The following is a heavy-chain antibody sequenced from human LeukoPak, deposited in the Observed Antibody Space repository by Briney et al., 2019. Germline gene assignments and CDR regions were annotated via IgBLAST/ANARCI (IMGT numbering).Heavy chain of an antibody. V-gene: IGHV3-23*01. Sequence: GGSLRLSCAASGFTFSGYAMSWVRQAPGKGLEWVSTISGSSRSTYYADSVKGRFAISRDNSKNTLYLQMNSLRAEDTAVYFCAKGIYDMDVWGQGTTVTVSS. CDR3: AKGIYDMDV. CDR2: ISGSSRST. CDR1: GFTFSGYA. J-gene: IGHJ6*02.